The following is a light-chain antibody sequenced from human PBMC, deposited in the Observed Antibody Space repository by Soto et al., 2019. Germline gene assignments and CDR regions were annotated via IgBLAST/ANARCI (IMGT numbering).Light chain of an antibody. Sequence: DIQMTQSPSTLSGSVVDRVTITCRASQTISSWLAWYQQKPGKAPKLLIYKASTLKSGVPSRFSGSGSGTEFTLTISRLQSEDFAVYYCQQYNNWPSITCGQGTRREIK. CDR3: QQYNNWPSIT. J-gene: IGKJ5*01. CDR2: KAS. CDR1: QTISSW. V-gene: IGKV1-5*03.